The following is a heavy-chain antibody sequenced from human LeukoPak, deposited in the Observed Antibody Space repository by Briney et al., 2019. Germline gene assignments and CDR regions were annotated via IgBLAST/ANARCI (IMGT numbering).Heavy chain of an antibody. V-gene: IGHV1-69*04. CDR1: GGTFSSYA. CDR2: IIPILDIA. CDR3: ARGLITMVRGVYYYYGMDV. J-gene: IGHJ6*02. Sequence: SVKVSCKASGGTFSSYAISWVRQAPGQGLEWMGRIIPILDIANYAQKFQGRVTITADKSTSTAYMELSSLRSEDTAVYYCARGLITMVRGVYYYYGMDVWGQGTTVTVSS. D-gene: IGHD3-10*01.